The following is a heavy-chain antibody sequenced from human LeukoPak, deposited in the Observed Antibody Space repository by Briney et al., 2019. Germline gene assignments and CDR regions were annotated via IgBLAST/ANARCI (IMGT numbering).Heavy chain of an antibody. Sequence: ASVKVACKASGYTFTNYYLHWVRQALGQGLACMGIINPSGDTTRYVEKFQGRVTMTRDTSASTVYMELSSLRSEDTAVYYCARGGYSESFYNPRSYGMDVWGQGTTVIVSS. CDR1: GYTFTNYY. CDR2: INPSGDTT. J-gene: IGHJ6*02. CDR3: ARGGYSESFYNPRSYGMDV. V-gene: IGHV1-46*01. D-gene: IGHD3-10*01.